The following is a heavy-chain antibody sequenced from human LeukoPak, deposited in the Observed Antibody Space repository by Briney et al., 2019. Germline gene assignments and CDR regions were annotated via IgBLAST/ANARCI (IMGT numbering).Heavy chain of an antibody. Sequence: GGSLRLSCAASGFTFSSYSMNWVRQAPGKGLGWVSSISSSSYIYYADSVKGRFTISRDNAKNSLYLQMNSLRAEDTAVYYCARERDSSGPLFDYWGQGTLVTVSS. D-gene: IGHD3-22*01. CDR3: ARERDSSGPLFDY. V-gene: IGHV3-21*01. CDR1: GFTFSSYS. CDR2: ISSSSYI. J-gene: IGHJ4*02.